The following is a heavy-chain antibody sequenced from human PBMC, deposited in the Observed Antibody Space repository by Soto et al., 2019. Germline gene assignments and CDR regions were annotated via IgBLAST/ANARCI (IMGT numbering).Heavy chain of an antibody. CDR1: RGTFSKFI. V-gene: IGHV1-69*01. D-gene: IGHD1-26*01. CDR3: AKVRYSGPMGFYYGMDV. J-gene: IGHJ6*02. CDR2: VIPIFGTA. Sequence: QAQLEQSGGEVKKPGSSVKVSCKASRGTFSKFIVTWVRQAPGPGLEWVGGVIPIFGTANYAQKFKGRLTISADESTSTSYMEVNNLRSEDTAVYYCAKVRYSGPMGFYYGMDVWGQGTTGTVS.